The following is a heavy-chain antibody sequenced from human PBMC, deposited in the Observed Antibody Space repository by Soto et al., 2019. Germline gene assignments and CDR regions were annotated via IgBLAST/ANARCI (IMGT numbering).Heavy chain of an antibody. CDR2: ISDDGSQK. D-gene: IGHD3-10*01. V-gene: IGHV3-30*18. CDR3: AKDFGNLVGGFDAFDF. Sequence: QVNLVESGGGVVQPGKSLRLSCAASGFYFSDFGLNWVRQAPGKGLEWVVSISDDGSQKYYVDSVKGRFTISRDNSMNTLYLEVNSLTTDDTAVYFCAKDFGNLVGGFDAFDFWGHGTMLTVSS. J-gene: IGHJ3*01. CDR1: GFYFSDFG.